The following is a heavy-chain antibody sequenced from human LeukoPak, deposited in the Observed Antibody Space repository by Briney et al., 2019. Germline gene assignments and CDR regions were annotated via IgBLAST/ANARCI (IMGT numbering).Heavy chain of an antibody. J-gene: IGHJ3*02. CDR2: INPSGGST. CDR1: GYTFTSYY. D-gene: IGHD2-2*01. CDR3: ARCRVVVVPAAICAFDI. V-gene: IGHV1-46*01. Sequence: VASVKVSCKASGYTFTSYYMHWVRQAPGQGLEWMGIINPSGGSTSYAQKFQGRVTMTRDMSTSTVYMELSSLRSEDTAVYYCARCRVVVVPAAICAFDIWGQGTMVTVSS.